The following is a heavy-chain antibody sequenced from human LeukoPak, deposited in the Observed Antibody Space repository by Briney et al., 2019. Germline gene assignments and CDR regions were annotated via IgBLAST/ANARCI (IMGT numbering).Heavy chain of an antibody. CDR1: RYSFDSYA. D-gene: IGHD6-13*01. V-gene: IGHV3-23*01. Sequence: PGGALTLSREGSRYSFDSYAMTWVGPAPGRGLEWVSAINGGGDITYYAESVKGRFTVSRDNSKKTLFLQMNSLRGEDTAVFYCAKRYGDSTGWFFDFWGQGSLVTVSS. CDR2: INGGGDIT. J-gene: IGHJ4*02. CDR3: AKRYGDSTGWFFDF.